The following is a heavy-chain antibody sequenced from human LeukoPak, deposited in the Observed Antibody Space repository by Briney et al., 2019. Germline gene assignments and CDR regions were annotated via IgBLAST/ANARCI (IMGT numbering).Heavy chain of an antibody. CDR1: GGSISSYY. CDR3: ARVESGYSFRHYYYYMDV. J-gene: IGHJ6*03. V-gene: IGHV4-4*07. Sequence: SETLSLTCPVSGGSISSYYWSWIRQPAGKGLEWIGRIYTSGSTNYNPSLKSRVTMSVDTSKNQFSLKLSSVTAADTAVYYCARVESGYSFRHYYYYMDVWGKGTTVTVSS. D-gene: IGHD3-3*01. CDR2: IYTSGST.